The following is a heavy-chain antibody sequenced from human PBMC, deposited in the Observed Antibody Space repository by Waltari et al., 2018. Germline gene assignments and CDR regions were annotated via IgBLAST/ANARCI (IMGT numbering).Heavy chain of an antibody. Sequence: EVQLVESGGGLVKPGGSLRLSCSASGFPFSKAWMNWMRQAPGKGLEWVGRMKSTVDGGTTDYAAPVQGRFTISRDDSKNTLYLQMSSLRTEDTAVYYCLFVDTALIIPDVFDLWGQGTLVTVSS. V-gene: IGHV3-15*01. CDR2: MKSTVDGGTT. CDR1: GFPFSKAW. D-gene: IGHD5-18*01. J-gene: IGHJ3*01. CDR3: LFVDTALIIPDVFDL.